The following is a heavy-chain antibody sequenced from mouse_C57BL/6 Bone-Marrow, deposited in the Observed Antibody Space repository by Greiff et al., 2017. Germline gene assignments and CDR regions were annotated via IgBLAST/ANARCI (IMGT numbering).Heavy chain of an antibody. CDR2: ISDGGSYT. CDR1: GFTFSSYA. Sequence: EVKLMESGGGLVKPGGSLKLSCAASGFTFSSYAMSWVRQTPEKRLEWVATISDGGSYTYYPDNVKGRFTISRDNAKNNLYLQMSHLKSEDTAMYYCARPSYYLYAMDYWGQGTSVTVSS. J-gene: IGHJ4*01. CDR3: ARPSYYLYAMDY. V-gene: IGHV5-4*03. D-gene: IGHD2-10*01.